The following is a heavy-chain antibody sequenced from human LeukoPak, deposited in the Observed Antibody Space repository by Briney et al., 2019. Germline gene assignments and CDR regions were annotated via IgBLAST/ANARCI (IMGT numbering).Heavy chain of an antibody. CDR2: ITHAGIL. D-gene: IGHD6-13*01. V-gene: IGHV4-34*01. J-gene: IGHJ4*02. CDR3: ARGRGEAAGLDH. CDR1: GGGSFSDYS. Sequence: SETLSLTCAVSGGGSFSDYSWNWIRQSPGKGLEWVGEITHAGILNYNPSLKGRVAISVDTSKSQVSLKLDSMTAADTAMYYCARGRGEAAGLDHWGQGTLVTVSS.